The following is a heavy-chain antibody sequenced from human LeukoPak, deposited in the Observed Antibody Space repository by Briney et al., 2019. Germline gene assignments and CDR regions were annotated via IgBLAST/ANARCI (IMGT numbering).Heavy chain of an antibody. CDR2: IYNSGST. V-gene: IGHV4-61*02. Sequence: SQTLSLTCIVSGGSISRGSYYWSWIRQPAGKGLEWMGRIYNSGSTNYNPSLKSRVTISTDMSKNQISLKLSSVTAADTAVYYCARQTFGALYFDSWGQGTLVIVSS. CDR1: GGSISRGSYY. CDR3: ARQTFGALYFDS. D-gene: IGHD3-10*01. J-gene: IGHJ4*02.